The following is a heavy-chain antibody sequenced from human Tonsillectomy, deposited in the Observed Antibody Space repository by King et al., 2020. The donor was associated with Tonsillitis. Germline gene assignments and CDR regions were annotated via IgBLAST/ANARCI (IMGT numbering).Heavy chain of an antibody. CDR1: GGSFSTYY. CDR3: ARGRGISPWGGSGSSCFNY. CDR2: IYYSGNT. J-gene: IGHJ4*02. D-gene: IGHD3-10*01. V-gene: IGHV4-59*01. Sequence: VQLQESGPGLVKPSETLSLTCTVSGGSFSTYYWSWIRQPPGKGLEWIGYIYYSGNTNYNPSLKSRVTISVDTSKNQFSLKLSSVTAADTAVYYCARGRGISPWGGSGSSCFNYWGQGTLVTVSS.